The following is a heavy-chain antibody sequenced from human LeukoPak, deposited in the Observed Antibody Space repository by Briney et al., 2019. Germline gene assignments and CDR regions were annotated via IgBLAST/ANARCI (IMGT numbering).Heavy chain of an antibody. CDR1: GFTFSDYA. CDR3: ARSGVATCHY. V-gene: IGHV3-23*01. J-gene: IGHJ4*02. Sequence: PGGSLRLSCQASGFTFSDYAMSWVRQAPGKGLEWVSSINPDGGSFVADSVKGRFTISRDDSRSVVYLQMNTLSAEDTAVYYCARSGVATCHYWGQGILVTVSS. CDR2: INPDGGS. D-gene: IGHD3-10*01.